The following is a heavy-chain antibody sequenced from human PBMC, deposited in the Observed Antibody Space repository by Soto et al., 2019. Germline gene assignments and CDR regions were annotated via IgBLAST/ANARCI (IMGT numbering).Heavy chain of an antibody. D-gene: IGHD6-19*01. CDR3: AKRIAVAGTPSFYCGMDV. Sequence: QVQLVQSGAEVKKPGSSVKVSCKASGGTFSSYAISWVRQAPGQGLEWMGGIIPIFGTANYAQKFQGRVTITADESTSTAYMELSSLRSEDTAVYYCAKRIAVAGTPSFYCGMDVWGQGTTVTVSS. J-gene: IGHJ6*02. CDR1: GGTFSSYA. CDR2: IIPIFGTA. V-gene: IGHV1-69*01.